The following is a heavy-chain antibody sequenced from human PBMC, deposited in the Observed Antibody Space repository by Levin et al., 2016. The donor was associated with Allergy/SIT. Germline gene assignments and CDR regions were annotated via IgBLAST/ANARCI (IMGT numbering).Heavy chain of an antibody. Sequence: WIRQPPGKGLEWIGYIYYSGSTYYNPSLKSRVTISVDTSKNQFSLKLSSVTAADTAVYYCARGSHDFWSGYYSDYWGQGTLVTVSS. D-gene: IGHD3-3*01. CDR3: ARGSHDFWSGYYSDY. J-gene: IGHJ4*02. CDR2: IYYSGST. V-gene: IGHV4-30-4*01.